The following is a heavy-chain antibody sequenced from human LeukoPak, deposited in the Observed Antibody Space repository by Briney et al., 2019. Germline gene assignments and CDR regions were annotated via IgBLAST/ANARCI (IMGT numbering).Heavy chain of an antibody. Sequence: GESLKIPCKGSGYSFTTYWIAWVRQMPGKGLEWTGIIYPDDSDTRYSPSFQGQVTISADKSISTAYLQWSSLKASDTAMYYCATPRDSSGYYDYWGQGTLVTVSS. V-gene: IGHV5-51*01. D-gene: IGHD3-22*01. CDR2: IYPDDSDT. CDR3: ATPRDSSGYYDY. J-gene: IGHJ4*02. CDR1: GYSFTTYW.